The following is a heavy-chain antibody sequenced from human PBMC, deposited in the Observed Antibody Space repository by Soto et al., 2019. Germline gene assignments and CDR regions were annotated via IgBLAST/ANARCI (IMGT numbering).Heavy chain of an antibody. V-gene: IGHV3-23*01. CDR1: GFTFSSYA. J-gene: IGHJ4*02. CDR2: ISGSGGST. CDR3: AKDLKDLWFGELGFDY. Sequence: PGGSLRLSCAASGFTFSSYAMSWVRQAPGKGLEWVSAISGSGGSTYYADSVKGRFTISRDNSKNTLYLQMNSLRAEDTAVYYCAKDLKDLWFGELGFDYWGQGTLVTVSS. D-gene: IGHD3-10*01.